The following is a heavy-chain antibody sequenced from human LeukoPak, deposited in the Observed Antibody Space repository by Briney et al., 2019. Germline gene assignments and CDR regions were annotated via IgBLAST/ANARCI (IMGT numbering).Heavy chain of an antibody. CDR2: ISDDGRSK. V-gene: IGHV3-30*18. CDR3: AKRPSDYGDYVSYFDY. D-gene: IGHD4-17*01. CDR1: GFSFISYG. J-gene: IGHJ4*02. Sequence: PGGSLRLSCAASGFSFISYGMHWVRQAPGKGLEWVGVISDDGRSKDYADSVKGRFTISRDNSKDTLHLQMNSLRDEDTAVYYCAKRPSDYGDYVSYFDYWGQGTLVTVSS.